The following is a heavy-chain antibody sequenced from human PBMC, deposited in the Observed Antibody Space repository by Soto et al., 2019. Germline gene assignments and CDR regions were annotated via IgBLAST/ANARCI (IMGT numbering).Heavy chain of an antibody. D-gene: IGHD6-19*01. J-gene: IGHJ4*02. V-gene: IGHV1-3*01. CDR1: GGTFSSYT. CDR2: INAGFGNT. Sequence: ASVKVSCKASGGTFSSYTISWVRQTPGQRLEWIGGINAGFGNTNSAQRFQGRVTISGDTSASTAYMELSSLRSEDTAVYYCAATYSSDQTPFDYWGQGTLVTVS. CDR3: AATYSSDQTPFDY.